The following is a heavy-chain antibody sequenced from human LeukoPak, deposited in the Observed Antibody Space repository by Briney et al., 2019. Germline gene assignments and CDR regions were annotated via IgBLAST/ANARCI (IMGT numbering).Heavy chain of an antibody. D-gene: IGHD6-19*01. J-gene: IGHJ4*02. CDR1: GGSISGYY. CDR3: ARARVAVAGYYFDY. Sequence: SETLSLTCTVSGGSISGYYWSWIRQSPGEGLVWMGYIYYSGTTNYNPSLKSRVTISLDMSKNQFSLKLSSVTAADTAVYYCARARVAVAGYYFDYWGQGTLVTVSS. V-gene: IGHV4-59*01. CDR2: IYYSGTT.